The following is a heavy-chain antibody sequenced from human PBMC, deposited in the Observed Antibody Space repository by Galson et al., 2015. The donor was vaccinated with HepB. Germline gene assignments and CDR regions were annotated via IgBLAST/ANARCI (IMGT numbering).Heavy chain of an antibody. CDR2: IYYSGST. V-gene: IGHV4-39*01. J-gene: IGHJ5*02. Sequence: ETLSLTCTVSGGSISSSSYYWGWIRQPPGKGLEWIGSIYYSGSTYYNPSLKSRVTISVDTSKNQFSLKLSSVTAADTAVYYCARNQRQLLSCWFDPWGQGTLVTVSS. CDR1: GGSISSSSYY. D-gene: IGHD2-2*01. CDR3: ARNQRQLLSCWFDP.